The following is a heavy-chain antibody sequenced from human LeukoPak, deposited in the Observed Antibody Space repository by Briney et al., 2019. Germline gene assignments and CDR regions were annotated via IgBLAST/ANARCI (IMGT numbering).Heavy chain of an antibody. CDR2: ISTYDGNT. CDR1: GYTFTNFS. D-gene: IGHD6-13*01. CDR3: ARLATSSRPSY. J-gene: IGHJ4*02. V-gene: IGHV1-18*01. Sequence: ALVKVSCKASGYTFTNFSISWVRQAPGQGLEGMGWISTYDGNTKYAQKFQDRVTMTTDTSTSTAYMELRSLSSDDTAVYYCARLATSSRPSYWGQGSLVTVSS.